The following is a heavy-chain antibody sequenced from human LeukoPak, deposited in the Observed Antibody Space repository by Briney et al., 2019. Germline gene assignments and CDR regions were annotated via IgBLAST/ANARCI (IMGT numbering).Heavy chain of an antibody. V-gene: IGHV3-23*01. J-gene: IGHJ6*02. Sequence: PGGSLRLSCAASGFIFSSYAMSWVRQAPGKGLEWVSGISGGDGSTYYADSVRGRFTISRDNSKNTLYLQMNSLRVEDTAVYYCAKSPTARVVPALRDYYYYGMDVWGQGTTVTVSS. CDR1: GFIFSSYA. CDR2: ISGGDGST. CDR3: AKSPTARVVPALRDYYYYGMDV. D-gene: IGHD2-2*01.